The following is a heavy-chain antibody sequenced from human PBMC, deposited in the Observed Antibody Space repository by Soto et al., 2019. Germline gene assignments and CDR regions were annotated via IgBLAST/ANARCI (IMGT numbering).Heavy chain of an antibody. CDR1: GYSFTSYW. CDR2: IYPGDSDT. D-gene: IGHD4-17*01. V-gene: IGHV5-51*01. CDR3: AKDHVPDGVWDFDY. Sequence: PGESLKISCKGSGYSFTSYWIGWVRQMPGKGLEWMGIIYPGDSDTRYSPSFQGQVTISADKSISTAYLQWSSLKASDTATYYCAKDHVPDGVWDFDYLGQGTLVTVSS. J-gene: IGHJ4*02.